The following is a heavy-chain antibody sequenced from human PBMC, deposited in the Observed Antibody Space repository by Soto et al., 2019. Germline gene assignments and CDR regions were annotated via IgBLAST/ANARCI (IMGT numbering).Heavy chain of an antibody. CDR3: VRGGYGDYLHH. V-gene: IGHV1-2*02. CDR2: INPITGAT. Sequence: ASVKVSCKASGYTFTGYYIHWVRQAPGQGLDWMAWINPITGATRYAEKFQGRVSGTRDTSISTAYLEMISLRSDDTAVYYCVRGGYGDYLHHWGQGTLVTVSS. D-gene: IGHD4-17*01. J-gene: IGHJ1*01. CDR1: GYTFTGYY.